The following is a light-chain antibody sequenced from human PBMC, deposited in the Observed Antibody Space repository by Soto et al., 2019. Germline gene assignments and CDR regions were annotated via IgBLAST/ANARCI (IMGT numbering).Light chain of an antibody. J-gene: IGLJ2*01. Sequence: QSVLTQPRSVSGSPGQSVTISCTATSSDVGGYHYVSWYQHHPGKAPKLMIYDVARRPSGVPDRFSGSKSGNTASLTISGLQAEDEADYYCSSYGGSYTVVFGGGTQLTVL. CDR3: SSYGGSYTVV. CDR2: DVA. CDR1: SSDVGGYHY. V-gene: IGLV2-11*01.